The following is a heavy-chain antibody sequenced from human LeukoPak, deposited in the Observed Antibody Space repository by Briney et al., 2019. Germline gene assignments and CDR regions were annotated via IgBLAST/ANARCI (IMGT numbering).Heavy chain of an antibody. CDR1: GFTFSSYS. CDR3: TTYGSGRKFDY. D-gene: IGHD3-10*01. V-gene: IGHV3-21*03. Sequence: GGSLRLSCAASGFTFSSYSMNWVRQAPGKGLEWVSSISSSSSYIYYADSVKGRFTISRDNAKNSLYLQMNSLKSEDTAVYYCTTYGSGRKFDYWGQGILVTVSS. CDR2: ISSSSSYI. J-gene: IGHJ4*02.